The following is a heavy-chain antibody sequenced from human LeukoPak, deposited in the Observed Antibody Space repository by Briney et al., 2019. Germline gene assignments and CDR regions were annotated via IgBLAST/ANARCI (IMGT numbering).Heavy chain of an antibody. Sequence: GGSPRLSCAASGFTFSTYWVTWVRQAPGKGLEWVAHINQDGSETYYVDSVKGRFTISRDNAKNSLYLQMNSLRVEDTAVYYCARDRAVAGLCDYWGQGTLVTVSS. V-gene: IGHV3-7*01. CDR3: ARDRAVAGLCDY. D-gene: IGHD6-19*01. CDR1: GFTFSTYW. CDR2: INQDGSET. J-gene: IGHJ4*02.